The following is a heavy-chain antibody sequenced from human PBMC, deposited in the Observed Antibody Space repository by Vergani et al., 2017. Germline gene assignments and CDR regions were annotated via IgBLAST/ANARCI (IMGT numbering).Heavy chain of an antibody. CDR2: INPSGGST. J-gene: IGHJ5*02. V-gene: IGHV1-46*01. Sequence: QVQLVQSGAEVKKPGASVKVSCKASGYTFTSYYMHWVRQAPGQGLEWMGIINPSGGSTSYAQKFQGRVTITADESTSTAYMELSSLRSEDTAVYYCARDAGDTDGFWFDPWGQGTLVTVSS. CDR1: GYTFTSYY. D-gene: IGHD7-27*01. CDR3: ARDAGDTDGFWFDP.